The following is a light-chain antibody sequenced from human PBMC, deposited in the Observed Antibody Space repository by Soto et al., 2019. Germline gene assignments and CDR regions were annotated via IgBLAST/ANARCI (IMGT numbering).Light chain of an antibody. CDR1: QSVISGF. J-gene: IGKJ3*01. CDR2: DAS. V-gene: IGKV3-20*01. CDR3: QQYGSSPRFT. Sequence: EVVLTQSPGTLSLSPGERATLSCRASQSVISGFLAWYQQKPGQAPRLLIYDASSRATGIPDRFSGSVSGTDFTLTISRLEPEDFAVYYCQQYGSSPRFTFGPGTKVDIK.